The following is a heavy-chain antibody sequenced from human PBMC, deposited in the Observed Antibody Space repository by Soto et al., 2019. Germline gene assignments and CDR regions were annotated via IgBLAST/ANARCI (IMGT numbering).Heavy chain of an antibody. CDR3: VRDQRLVVTA. CDR2: IYIDGGT. V-gene: IGHV3-66*01. J-gene: IGHJ5*02. CDR1: GFTVNSEY. D-gene: IGHD2-21*02. Sequence: EVQLVESGGGLVQPGGSLRLSCAASGFTVNSEYMSWVRQAPGKGLEWVSVIYIDGGTYYAGSVKGRFTISRDNSKNTLYLQMNSLSAEDTAVYYCVRDQRLVVTAWGQGTLVTVSS.